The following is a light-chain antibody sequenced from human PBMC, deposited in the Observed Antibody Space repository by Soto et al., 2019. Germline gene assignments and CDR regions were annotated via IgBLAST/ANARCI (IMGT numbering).Light chain of an antibody. CDR2: GVS. V-gene: IGKV3-20*01. J-gene: IGKJ4*01. Sequence: EIVLTQSPGTFSFSPVERATLSCRASQSVTSSYLAWYQQKPGQAPRLLIYGVSSRATGIPDRFSGSGAGTDFTLTISRLEPEDFAVYYCQQYGDSPLTFGGGTKVDIK. CDR1: QSVTSSY. CDR3: QQYGDSPLT.